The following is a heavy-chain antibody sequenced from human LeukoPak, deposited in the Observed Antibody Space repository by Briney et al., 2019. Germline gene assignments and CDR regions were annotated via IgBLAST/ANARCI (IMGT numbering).Heavy chain of an antibody. CDR3: ATDHEYSRKMNDY. CDR1: GYTFTSSD. D-gene: IGHD6-6*01. CDR2: INPNSGGT. V-gene: IGHV1-2*06. J-gene: IGHJ4*02. Sequence: ASVKVSCKASGYTFTSSDINWVRQATGQGLEWMGRINPNSGGTNYAQKFQGRVTMTRDTSISTAYMELSRLRSDDTAVYYCATDHEYSRKMNDYWGQGTLVTVSS.